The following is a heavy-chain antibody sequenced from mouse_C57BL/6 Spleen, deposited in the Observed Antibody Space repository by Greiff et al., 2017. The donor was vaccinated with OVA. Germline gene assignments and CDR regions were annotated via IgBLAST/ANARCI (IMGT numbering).Heavy chain of an antibody. J-gene: IGHJ4*01. Sequence: EVQLVESGAGLVKPGASLKLPCAASGFTFTDYGMHWVRQAPEKGLEWVAYISSGSSTIYYADTVKGRFTISRDNAKNTLFLQMSSLRSEDTAMYYCARSYYSSLYDMDYWGQGTSVTVSS. D-gene: IGHD2-5*01. CDR3: ARSYYSSLYDMDY. CDR2: ISSGSSTI. CDR1: GFTFTDYG. V-gene: IGHV5-17*01.